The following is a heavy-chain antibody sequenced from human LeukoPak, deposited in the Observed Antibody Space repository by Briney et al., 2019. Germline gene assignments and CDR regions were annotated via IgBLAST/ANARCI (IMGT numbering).Heavy chain of an antibody. CDR3: ARGRKAYSYGAYNWFDP. CDR1: GGSFSGYY. J-gene: IGHJ5*02. Sequence: PSETLSLTCAVYGGSFSGYYWSWIRQPPGKGLEWIGEINHSGSTNYNPSLKSRVTISVDTSKNQFPLKLSSVTAADTAVYYCARGRKAYSYGAYNWFDPWGQGTLVTVSS. CDR2: INHSGST. V-gene: IGHV4-34*01. D-gene: IGHD5-18*01.